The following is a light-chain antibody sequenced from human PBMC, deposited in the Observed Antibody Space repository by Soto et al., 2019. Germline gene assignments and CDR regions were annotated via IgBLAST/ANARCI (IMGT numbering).Light chain of an antibody. Sequence: SYELTQPPSVSVAPGQTASIPCGGANIGTKSVHWYQQKPGQAPVLVIFYDRDRPSGIPERFSGSNSGKTATLTISGVEAGDEADYYCQVWDANSDHLLFGGGTKLTVL. CDR2: YDR. J-gene: IGLJ2*01. CDR1: NIGTKS. V-gene: IGLV3-21*02. CDR3: QVWDANSDHLL.